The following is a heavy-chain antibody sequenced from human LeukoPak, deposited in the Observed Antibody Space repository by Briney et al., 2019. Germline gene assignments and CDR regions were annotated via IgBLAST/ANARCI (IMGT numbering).Heavy chain of an antibody. Sequence: SETLSLTCTVSGGSTSSGGYYWSWIRQHPGKGLEWIGYIYYSGSTYYNPSLKSRVTISVDTSKNQFSLKLSSVTAADTAVYYCARARVYDSSGYYFGKRATYFDYWGQGTLVTVSS. V-gene: IGHV4-31*03. CDR2: IYYSGST. J-gene: IGHJ4*02. D-gene: IGHD3-22*01. CDR1: GGSTSSGGYY. CDR3: ARARVYDSSGYYFGKRATYFDY.